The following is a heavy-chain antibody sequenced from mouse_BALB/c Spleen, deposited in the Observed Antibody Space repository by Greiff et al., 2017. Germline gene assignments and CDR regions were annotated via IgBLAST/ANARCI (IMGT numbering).Heavy chain of an antibody. CDR3: ARSEIRDYDFDY. J-gene: IGHJ2*01. CDR2: IYPGDGDT. V-gene: IGHV1-82*01. D-gene: IGHD2-4*01. Sequence: QVQLQQSGPELVKPGASVKISCKASGYAFSSSWMNWVKQRPGQGLEWIGRIYPGDGDTNYNGKFKGKATLTADKSSSTAYMQLSSLTSVDSAVYFCARSEIRDYDFDYWGQGTTLTVSS. CDR1: GYAFSSSW.